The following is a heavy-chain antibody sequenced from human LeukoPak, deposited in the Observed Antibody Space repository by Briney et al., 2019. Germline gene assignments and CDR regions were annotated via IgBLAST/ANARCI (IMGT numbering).Heavy chain of an antibody. J-gene: IGHJ4*02. CDR2: IVVGSGNT. CDR3: ARDEVAGRYFDY. Sequence: SVKVSCKASGFTFTSSAVQWVRQARGQRLEWIGWIVVGSGNTNYAQKFQERVTITRDMSTSTAYMELSSLRSEDTAVYYCARDEVAGRYFDYWGQGTLVTVSS. D-gene: IGHD6-19*01. V-gene: IGHV1-58*01. CDR1: GFTFTSSA.